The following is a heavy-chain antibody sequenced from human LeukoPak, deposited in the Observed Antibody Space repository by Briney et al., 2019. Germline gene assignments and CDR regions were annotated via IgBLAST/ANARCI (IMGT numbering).Heavy chain of an antibody. CDR2: ISSSGSTI. CDR1: GFTFSSYE. J-gene: IGHJ4*02. D-gene: IGHD6-19*01. Sequence: GGSLRLSCAASGFTFSSYEMNWVRQAPGKGLEWVSYISSSGSTIYYADPVKGRFTISRDNAKNSLYQQMNSLRAEDTAVYYCARVAGYSSGWLAFDYWGQGTLVTVSS. V-gene: IGHV3-48*03. CDR3: ARVAGYSSGWLAFDY.